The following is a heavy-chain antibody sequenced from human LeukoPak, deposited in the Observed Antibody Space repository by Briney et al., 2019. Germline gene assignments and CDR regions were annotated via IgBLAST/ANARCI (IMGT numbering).Heavy chain of an antibody. J-gene: IGHJ4*02. CDR3: ARGITAGVDY. V-gene: IGHV1-8*02. D-gene: IGHD6-13*01. CDR2: MSPDSGNT. Sequence: GASVKVSCKASGGTFSSYAISWVRQATGQGLEWLGWMSPDSGNTGYAQKFQGRVSMTRDTSITTAYMELSSLTSEDTAVYYCARGITAGVDYWGQGVLVTVSS. CDR1: GGTFSSYA.